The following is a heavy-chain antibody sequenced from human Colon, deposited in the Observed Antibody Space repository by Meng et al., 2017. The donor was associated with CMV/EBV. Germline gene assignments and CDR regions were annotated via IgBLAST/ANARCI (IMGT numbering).Heavy chain of an antibody. D-gene: IGHD6-13*01. CDR1: GGSISSSSYY. Sequence: QRRLQESGPGLVKPSATLSLTFTVSGGSISSSSYYWGWIRQPPGKGLEWIGSIYYSGSTYYNPSLKSRVTISVDTPKNQFSLKLSSVTAADTAVYYCARAAAAGEYYFDYWGQGTLVTVSS. CDR3: ARAAAAGEYYFDY. J-gene: IGHJ4*02. V-gene: IGHV4-39*07. CDR2: IYYSGST.